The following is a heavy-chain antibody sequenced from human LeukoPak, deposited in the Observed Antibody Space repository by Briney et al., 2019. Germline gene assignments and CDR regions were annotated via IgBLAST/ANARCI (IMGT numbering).Heavy chain of an antibody. D-gene: IGHD6-13*01. CDR1: GYTFTSYD. CDR3: ARPDSSSWYYYYYGMDV. J-gene: IGHJ6*02. CDR2: MNPNSGNT. Sequence: GESLKISCQGSGYTFTSYDINWVRQATGQGLEWMGWMNPNSGNTGYAQKFQGRVTMTRNTSISTAYMELSSLRSEDTAVYYCARPDSSSWYYYYYGMDVWGQGTTVTVSS. V-gene: IGHV1-8*01.